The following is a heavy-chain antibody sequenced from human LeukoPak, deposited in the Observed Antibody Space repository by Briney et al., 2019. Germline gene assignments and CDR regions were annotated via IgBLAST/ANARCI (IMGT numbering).Heavy chain of an antibody. V-gene: IGHV4-59*01. CDR3: AVAPSGAFDI. Sequence: PSETLSLTCTVSGGSISSYYWSWIREPPGKGLEWIGYIYYSGSTNYNPSLKSRVTISVDTSKNQFSLKLSSVTAADTAVYYCAVAPSGAFDIWGQGTMVTVSS. CDR2: IYYSGST. J-gene: IGHJ3*02. D-gene: IGHD7-27*01. CDR1: GGSISSYY.